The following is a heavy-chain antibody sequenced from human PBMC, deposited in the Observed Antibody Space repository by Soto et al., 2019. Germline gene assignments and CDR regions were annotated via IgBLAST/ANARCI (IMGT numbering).Heavy chain of an antibody. CDR3: ARGGVGATGGYYYYGMDV. CDR2: IIPIFGTA. D-gene: IGHD1-26*01. Sequence: QVQLVQSGAEVKKPGSSVKVSCKASGGTFSSYAISWVRQAPGQGPEWMGGIIPIFGTANYAQKFQGRVTITADESTSTAYMELSSLRSEDTAVYYCARGGVGATGGYYYYGMDVWGQGTTVTVSS. V-gene: IGHV1-69*01. J-gene: IGHJ6*02. CDR1: GGTFSSYA.